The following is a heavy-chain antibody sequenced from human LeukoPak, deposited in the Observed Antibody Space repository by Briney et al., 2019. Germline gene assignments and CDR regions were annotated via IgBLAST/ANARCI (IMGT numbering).Heavy chain of an antibody. D-gene: IGHD2-2*01. CDR1: GFTFDDYA. CDR2: ISWNSGSI. J-gene: IGHJ4*02. Sequence: SCAASGFTFDDYAMHWVRQAPGKGLEWVSGISWNSGSIGYADSVKGRFTISRDNAKNSLYLQMNSLRPEDMALYYCAKSGCSSTSCYLNYWGQGILVTVSS. CDR3: AKSGCSSTSCYLNY. V-gene: IGHV3-9*03.